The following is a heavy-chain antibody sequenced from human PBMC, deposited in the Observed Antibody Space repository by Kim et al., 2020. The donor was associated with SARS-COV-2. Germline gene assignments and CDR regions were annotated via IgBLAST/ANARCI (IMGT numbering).Heavy chain of an antibody. V-gene: IGHV3-21*04. CDR3: ARDRDYYYYGMDV. J-gene: IGHJ6*02. Sequence: YNGDSANDRSTISKDNATNSLDLQMNSLRAEDTAVYYCARDRDYYYYGMDVWGQGTTVTVSS.